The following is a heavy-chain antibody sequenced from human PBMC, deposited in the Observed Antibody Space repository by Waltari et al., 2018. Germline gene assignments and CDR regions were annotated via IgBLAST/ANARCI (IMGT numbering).Heavy chain of an antibody. CDR1: GDSVSSGPYF. J-gene: IGHJ5*02. CDR3: ARDRSGTINSFDP. V-gene: IGHV4-39*07. CDR2: MFYSGTT. Sequence: QLQLQVSGPRLVKPAETLSLTCTVSGDSVSSGPYFWAWIRQPPGKGLEWLGSMFYSGTTYHNSSLKSRVTISVDTSKNQGSLQLKSVTAADTAVYFCARDRSGTINSFDPWGRGTLVTVSS. D-gene: IGHD1-26*01.